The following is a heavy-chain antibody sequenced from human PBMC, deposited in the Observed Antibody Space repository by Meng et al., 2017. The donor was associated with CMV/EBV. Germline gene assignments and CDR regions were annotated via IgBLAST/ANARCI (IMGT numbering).Heavy chain of an antibody. J-gene: IGHJ6*02. CDR3: TSFPRFIYYGMDV. CDR2: IYSGGST. CDR1: GFTVSSNY. D-gene: IGHD3-10*01. Sequence: GESLKISCAASGFTVSSNYMSWVRQAPGKGLEWVSVIYSGGSTYYADSVKGRFTISRDNSKNTLNLQMNSLRAEDTAVYYCTSFPRFIYYGMDVWGQGTTVTVSS. V-gene: IGHV3-66*02.